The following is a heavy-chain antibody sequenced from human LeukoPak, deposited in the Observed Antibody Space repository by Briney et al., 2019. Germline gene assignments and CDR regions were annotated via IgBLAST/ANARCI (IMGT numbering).Heavy chain of an antibody. CDR3: VVLRLGYCGGGSCSTTDY. Sequence: GGSLRLSCSASGFTFSSSAMHWVRQAPGKGLDYLSAISSNGGSTYYADSVRGRFTISRDNSKNTPYLQMSSLRAEDTAVYYCVVLRLGYCGGGSCSTTDYWGQGTLVTVSS. CDR2: ISSNGGST. J-gene: IGHJ4*02. CDR1: GFTFSSSA. V-gene: IGHV3-64D*09. D-gene: IGHD2-15*01.